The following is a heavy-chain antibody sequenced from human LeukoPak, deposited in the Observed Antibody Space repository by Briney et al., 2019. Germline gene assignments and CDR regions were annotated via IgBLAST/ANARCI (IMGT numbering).Heavy chain of an antibody. CDR2: INHRGST. CDR3: ARGANKKYILTGRVFRYFDY. Sequence: SETLSLTCAVYGGSFSGYYWSWIRQPPGKGLEWIGEINHRGSTNYNPSLKSRVTISVDTSKNQFSLKLSSVTAADTAVYYCARGANKKYILTGRVFRYFDYWGQGTLVTVSS. V-gene: IGHV4-34*01. J-gene: IGHJ4*02. CDR1: GGSFSGYY. D-gene: IGHD3-9*01.